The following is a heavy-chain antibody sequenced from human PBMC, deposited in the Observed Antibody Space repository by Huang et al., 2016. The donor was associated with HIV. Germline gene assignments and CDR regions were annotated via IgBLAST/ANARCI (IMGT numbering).Heavy chain of an antibody. D-gene: IGHD3-22*01. J-gene: IGHJ4*02. CDR3: ARDPRIQSWLNFFDY. Sequence: EVQLVESGGGLVQPGGSLRLSCAASGFSISSYWMHWVRQAPGKGVVWVSRINSDESSTSYADSVKGRFTISRDNAKNTLYLQMNSLRAEDTAVYYCARDPRIQSWLNFFDYWGQGTLVSVSS. CDR2: INSDESST. CDR1: GFSISSYW. V-gene: IGHV3-74*01.